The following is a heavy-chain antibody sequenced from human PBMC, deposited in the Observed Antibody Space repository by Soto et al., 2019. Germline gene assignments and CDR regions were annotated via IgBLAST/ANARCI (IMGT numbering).Heavy chain of an antibody. Sequence: QVQLQESGPGLVKPSETLSLTCTVSGGSISSYYWSWIRQPPGKGLEWIGYMYYSGSTNYNPSLKSRVPISIDTSRNQFTLKLGSVPAADTVVYYCARGTFGVVKDWGQGTLVTVSS. J-gene: IGHJ4*02. CDR1: GGSISSYY. V-gene: IGHV4-59*01. CDR3: ARGTFGVVKD. CDR2: MYYSGST. D-gene: IGHD3-3*01.